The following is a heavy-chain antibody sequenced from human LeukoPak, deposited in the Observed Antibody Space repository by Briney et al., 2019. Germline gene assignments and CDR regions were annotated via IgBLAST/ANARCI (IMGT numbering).Heavy chain of an antibody. J-gene: IGHJ4*02. Sequence: ASVTVSCEASGYTFTSYDINWVRQATGQGLEWMGWMNPNSGNTGYAQKFQGRVTMTRNTSISTAYMELSSLRSEDTAVYYCARGLLGYSYGWGEFDYWGQGTLVTVSS. CDR2: MNPNSGNT. CDR3: ARGLLGYSYGWGEFDY. CDR1: GYTFTSYD. D-gene: IGHD5-18*01. V-gene: IGHV1-8*01.